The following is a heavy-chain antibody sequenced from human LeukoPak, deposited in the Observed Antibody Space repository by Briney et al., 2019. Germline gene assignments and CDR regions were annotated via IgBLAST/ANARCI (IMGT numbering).Heavy chain of an antibody. CDR3: AGGHSSGSYFNAYHL. V-gene: IGHV3-53*01. Sequence: GGSLRLSCAASEFTVSSNSMSWVRQAPGKGLEWVSGVYSGGSTFYADSVKGRFIISRDSSKDTLYLQMNTLRAEDTAVYYCAGGHSSGSYFNAYHLWGQGTMVTVSS. D-gene: IGHD3-22*01. CDR2: VYSGGST. CDR1: EFTVSSNS. J-gene: IGHJ3*01.